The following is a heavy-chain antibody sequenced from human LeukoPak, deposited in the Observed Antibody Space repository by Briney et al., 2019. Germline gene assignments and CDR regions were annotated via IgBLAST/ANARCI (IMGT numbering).Heavy chain of an antibody. D-gene: IGHD3-10*01. CDR2: IKQDGSEK. CDR3: ARVRWFGELLYFDY. Sequence: PGGSLRLSCAASGFTFSSYWMSWVRQAPGKGLEWVANIKQDGSEKYYVDSVKGRFTISRDNAKNSLYLQMNSLRAEDTAVYYCARVRWFGELLYFDYWGRGTLVTVSS. J-gene: IGHJ4*02. V-gene: IGHV3-7*01. CDR1: GFTFSSYW.